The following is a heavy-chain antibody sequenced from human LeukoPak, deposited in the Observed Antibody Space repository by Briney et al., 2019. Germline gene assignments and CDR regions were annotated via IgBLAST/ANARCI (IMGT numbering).Heavy chain of an antibody. D-gene: IGHD6-13*01. CDR1: GGSISSGDYY. V-gene: IGHV4-31*03. J-gene: IGHJ4*02. CDR3: ARETIAADEVDY. CDR2: IYYSGST. Sequence: SQTLSLTCTVSGGSISSGDYYWSWIRQHPGKGLEWIGHIYYSGSTYYNPSLKSRVTISVDTSKNQFSLNLSSETAADTAVYYCARETIAADEVDYWGQGTLVIVSS.